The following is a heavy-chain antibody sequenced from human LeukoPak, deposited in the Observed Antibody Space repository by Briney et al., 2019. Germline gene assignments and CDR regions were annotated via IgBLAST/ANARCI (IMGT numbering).Heavy chain of an antibody. CDR2: INHSGST. Sequence: SETLSLTCAVYGGSFSGYYWSWIRQPPGKGLEWIGEINHSGSTNYNPSLKSRVNISVDTHKNQFSLKLSSVTAADTAVYYCARGKVLTGYPTWGQGTLVTVSS. CDR1: GGSFSGYY. CDR3: ARGKVLTGYPT. V-gene: IGHV4-34*01. J-gene: IGHJ5*02. D-gene: IGHD3-9*01.